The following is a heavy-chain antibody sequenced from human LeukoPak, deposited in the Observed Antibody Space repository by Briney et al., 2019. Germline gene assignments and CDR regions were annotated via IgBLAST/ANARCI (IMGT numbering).Heavy chain of an antibody. CDR2: IKSKSAGGTT. CDR3: VTPPD. Sequence: GGSLRLSCEASGITISDAWMSWVRQAPGKGLEWVGRIKSKSAGGTTDHAAPVKGRFTISRDDSKNTLYQQMNSLTIEDTAVYYCVTPPDWGQGTLVTVSS. D-gene: IGHD5-18*01. V-gene: IGHV3-15*01. J-gene: IGHJ4*02. CDR1: GITISDAW.